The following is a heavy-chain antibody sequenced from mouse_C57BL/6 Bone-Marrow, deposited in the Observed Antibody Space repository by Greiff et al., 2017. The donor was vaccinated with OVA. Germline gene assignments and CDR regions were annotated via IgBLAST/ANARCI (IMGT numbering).Heavy chain of an antibody. V-gene: IGHV1-55*01. J-gene: IGHJ3*01. D-gene: IGHD1-1*01. Sequence: QVQLQQPGAELVKPGASVKMSCKASGYTFTSYWITWVKQRPGQGLEWIGDIYPGSGSTNYNEKFKSKATLTVDTSSSTAYMQLSSLTSEDSAVYDCARGECGSSLAWFAYWGQGTLVTVSA. CDR3: ARGECGSSLAWFAY. CDR2: IYPGSGST. CDR1: GYTFTSYW.